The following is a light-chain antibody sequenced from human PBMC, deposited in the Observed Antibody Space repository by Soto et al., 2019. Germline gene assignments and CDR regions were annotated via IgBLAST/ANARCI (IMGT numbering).Light chain of an antibody. V-gene: IGKV3-15*01. CDR2: GAS. CDR3: QQYNNWAPWT. J-gene: IGKJ1*01. Sequence: EIVMTQSPTTLSVSPGERATLSCRASQSVSSNLAWYQQKPGQAPRLLIYGASTRATAIPARFSGSGSGTEVTRTISSLLSEDFAVYACQQYNNWAPWTFGQGTTVEIK. CDR1: QSVSSN.